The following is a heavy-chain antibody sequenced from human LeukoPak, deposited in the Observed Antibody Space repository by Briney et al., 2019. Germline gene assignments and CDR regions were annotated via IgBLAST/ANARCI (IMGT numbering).Heavy chain of an antibody. CDR1: GYTFTSYD. CDR3: ARGNSNYYGSGSYLYYFDY. J-gene: IGHJ4*02. D-gene: IGHD3-10*01. CDR2: MNPNSGNT. Sequence: ASVKVSCKASGYTFTSYDINWVRQATGLGLEWMGWMNPNSGNTGYAQKFQGRVTMTRNTSISTAYMELSSLRSEDTAVYYCARGNSNYYGSGSYLYYFDYWGQGTLVTVSS. V-gene: IGHV1-8*01.